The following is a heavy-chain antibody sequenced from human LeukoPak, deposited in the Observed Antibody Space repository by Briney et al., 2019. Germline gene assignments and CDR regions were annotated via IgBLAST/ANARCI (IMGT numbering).Heavy chain of an antibody. V-gene: IGHV1-2*02. Sequence: ASVKVSCKASGYTFTGYYMHWVRQAPGQGLEWMGWINPNSGGTNYAQKFQGRVTMTRDMSTSTVYMELSSLRSEDTAVYYCARVTTMVRGVINYYYMDVWGKGTTVTISS. D-gene: IGHD3-10*01. CDR2: INPNSGGT. J-gene: IGHJ6*03. CDR1: GYTFTGYY. CDR3: ARVTTMVRGVINYYYMDV.